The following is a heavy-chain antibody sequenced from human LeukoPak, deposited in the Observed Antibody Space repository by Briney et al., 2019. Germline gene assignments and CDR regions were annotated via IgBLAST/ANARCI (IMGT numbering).Heavy chain of an antibody. CDR2: INWNGGST. CDR3: AREGNQAYFDY. Sequence: PGGSLRLSCAASEFSVGSNYMSWVRQAPGKGLEWVSGINWNGGSTGYADSVKGRFTISRDNAKKSLYLQMNSLRAEDTALYYCAREGNQAYFDYWGQGTLVTVSS. J-gene: IGHJ4*02. V-gene: IGHV3-20*04. D-gene: IGHD1-14*01. CDR1: EFSVGSNY.